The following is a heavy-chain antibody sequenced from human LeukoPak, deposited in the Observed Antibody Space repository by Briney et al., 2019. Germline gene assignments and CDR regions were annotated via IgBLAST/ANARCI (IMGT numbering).Heavy chain of an antibody. D-gene: IGHD3-10*01. CDR1: GGSISSYY. Sequence: PSETLSLTCAVYGGSISSYYWSWIRQPAGKGLEWIGRIYTSGSTNYNPSLKSRVTMSVDTSKNQFSLKLSSVTAADTAVYYCARELGDEYRSVSLWAPFDYGGQGTRVSVSS. V-gene: IGHV4-59*10. CDR3: ARELGDEYRSVSLWAPFDY. CDR2: IYTSGST. J-gene: IGHJ4*02.